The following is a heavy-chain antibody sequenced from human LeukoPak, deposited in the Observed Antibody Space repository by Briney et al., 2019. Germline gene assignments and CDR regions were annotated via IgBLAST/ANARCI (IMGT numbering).Heavy chain of an antibody. CDR1: GFTFSSYS. V-gene: IGHV3-21*04. Sequence: PGGSLRLSCAASGFTFSSYSMNWVRQAPGKGLEWVSSISSSSSYIYYADSVKGRFTIFRDNSKNTLYVQMNSLRAEDTAVYYCAKDRQSRGSLGFDYWGQGALVIVSS. D-gene: IGHD3-22*01. J-gene: IGHJ4*02. CDR3: AKDRQSRGSLGFDY. CDR2: ISSSSSYI.